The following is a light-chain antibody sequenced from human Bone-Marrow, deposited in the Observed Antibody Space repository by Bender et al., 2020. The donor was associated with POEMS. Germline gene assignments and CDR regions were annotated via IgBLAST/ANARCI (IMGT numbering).Light chain of an antibody. V-gene: IGLV2-14*03. CDR3: SSYTTSTTYV. CDR2: DVS. CDR1: SSDVGVYNY. J-gene: IGLJ1*01. Sequence: QSALTQPASVSGSPGQSITISCTGTSSDVGVYNYVPCYQQHPGKAPKLIIYDVSDRPSGVSNRFSVSKSGTTASLSISGLQAEDEADYFCSSYTTSTTYVFGTGTKVTVL.